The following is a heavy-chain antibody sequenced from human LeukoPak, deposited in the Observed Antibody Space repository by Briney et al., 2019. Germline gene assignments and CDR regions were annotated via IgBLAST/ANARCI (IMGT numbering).Heavy chain of an antibody. CDR3: ARGAIAVAGMDY. CDR1: GYTFTSYY. D-gene: IGHD6-19*01. V-gene: IGHV1-46*01. J-gene: IGHJ4*02. CDR2: INPSGGST. Sequence: ASVKVSRKASGYTFTSYYMHWVRQAPGQGLEWMGIINPSGGSTSYAQKFQGRVTMTRDMSTSTVYMELSSLRSEDTAVYYCARGAIAVAGMDYWGQGTLVTVSS.